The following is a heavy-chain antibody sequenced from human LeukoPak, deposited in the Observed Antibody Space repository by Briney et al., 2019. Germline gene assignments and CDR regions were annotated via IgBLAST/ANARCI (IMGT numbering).Heavy chain of an antibody. Sequence: PGGSLRLSCAASGFTFSSYGMSWVRQAPGKGLEWVSAISGSGGSTYYADSVKGRFTISRDNSKNTLYLQMNSLRAEDTAVYFCAKDWRKYYYDSSGYYYDYWGQGTLVTVSS. CDR3: AKDWRKYYYDSSGYYYDY. CDR1: GFTFSSYG. CDR2: ISGSGGST. V-gene: IGHV3-23*01. J-gene: IGHJ4*02. D-gene: IGHD3-22*01.